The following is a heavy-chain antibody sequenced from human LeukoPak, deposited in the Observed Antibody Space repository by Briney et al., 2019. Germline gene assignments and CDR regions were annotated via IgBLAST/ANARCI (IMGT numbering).Heavy chain of an antibody. CDR1: GFTFSSYE. CDR3: ARDRSSNEYYFDY. Sequence: GGSLRLSCAASGFTFSSYEMNWVRQAPGRGPQWVSYISSSGDTIYYADSVKGRFTISRDNSKNTLYLQMNSLRAEDTAVYYCARDRSSNEYYFDYWGQGTLVTVSS. CDR2: ISSSGDTI. D-gene: IGHD2-2*01. J-gene: IGHJ4*02. V-gene: IGHV3-48*03.